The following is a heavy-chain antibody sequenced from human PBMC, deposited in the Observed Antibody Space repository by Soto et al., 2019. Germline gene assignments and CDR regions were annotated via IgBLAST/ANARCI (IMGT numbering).Heavy chain of an antibody. CDR2: ISGSGGST. CDR3: ARDGFAIYARDH. V-gene: IGHV3-23*01. D-gene: IGHD3-10*01. CDR1: GFTFSSYA. J-gene: IGHJ4*02. Sequence: GGSLRLSCAASGFTFSSYAMSWVRQAPGKGLEWVSAISGSGGSTYYADSVKGRFTISRDNSKNTLYLQMNSLRAEDTAVYYCARDGFAIYARDHWGQGTLVTVSS.